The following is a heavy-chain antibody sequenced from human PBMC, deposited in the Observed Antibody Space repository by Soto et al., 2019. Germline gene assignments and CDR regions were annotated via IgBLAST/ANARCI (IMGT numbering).Heavy chain of an antibody. J-gene: IGHJ4*02. CDR1: GFTFGDYA. CDR2: ISWNSGSI. CDR3: AKSHTTSGWYVTTDY. Sequence: GGSLRLSCAASGFTFGDYAMQWVRQAPGKVLEWVSAISWNSGSIDYADSVKGRFTISRDNAKNSLYLQMNSLRAEDTALYYCAKSHTTSGWYVTTDYWGQGTRVNVSS. D-gene: IGHD6-19*01. V-gene: IGHV3-9*01.